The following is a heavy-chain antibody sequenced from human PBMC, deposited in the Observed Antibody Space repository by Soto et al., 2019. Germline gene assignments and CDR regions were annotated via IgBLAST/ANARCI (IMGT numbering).Heavy chain of an antibody. CDR2: IWDDGNQK. J-gene: IGHJ3*02. Sequence: QVQLVESGGVVVQPGRSLRLSCAASGFTFSNYGMHWVRQAPGKGLEWVAVIWDDGNQKYYVDSVKGRFTISRDNSENTMFLQMNSLTAEDTAVYYCVRRGKTAGAFDIWGQGTMVTVSS. D-gene: IGHD3-16*01. V-gene: IGHV3-33*01. CDR3: VRRGKTAGAFDI. CDR1: GFTFSNYG.